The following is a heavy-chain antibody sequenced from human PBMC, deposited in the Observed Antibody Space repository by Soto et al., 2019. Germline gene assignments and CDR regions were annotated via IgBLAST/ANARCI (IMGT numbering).Heavy chain of an antibody. CDR3: TREANYCSSTNCHIDY. CDR2: INPNSGDT. Sequence: ASVKVSCKTSGYTFTGYYTHWVRQTPGQGLEWMGWINPNSGDTHYAQKFQGRVTMTRDMSISTAYLELSRLRSDDTAMYYCTREANYCSSTNCHIDYWGQGNLVTVSS. CDR1: GYTFTGYY. V-gene: IGHV1-2*02. J-gene: IGHJ4*02. D-gene: IGHD2-2*01.